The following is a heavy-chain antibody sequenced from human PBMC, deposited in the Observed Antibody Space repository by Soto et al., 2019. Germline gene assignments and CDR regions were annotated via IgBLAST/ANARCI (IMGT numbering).Heavy chain of an antibody. CDR3: AKDIRQQLAPSPLDY. CDR2: ISWNSGSI. CDR1: GFTFDDYA. V-gene: IGHV3-9*01. D-gene: IGHD6-13*01. J-gene: IGHJ4*02. Sequence: GGSLRLSCAASGFTFDDYAMHWVRQAPGKGLEWVSGISWNSGSIGYADSVKGRFTISRDNAKNSLYLQMNSLRAEDTALYYCAKDIRQQLAPSPLDYWGQGTLVTVSS.